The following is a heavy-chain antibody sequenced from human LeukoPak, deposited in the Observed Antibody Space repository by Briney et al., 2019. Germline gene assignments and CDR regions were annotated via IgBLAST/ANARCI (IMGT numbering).Heavy chain of an antibody. Sequence: PSETLSLTCGVYGGSFSGYYWSWIRQPPGKGLEWIGEINHSGSTYYNPSLKSRVTISVDTSKNQFSLKLSSVTAADTAVYYCASRLAYCGGDCYPEYWGQGTLVTVSS. V-gene: IGHV4-34*01. CDR1: GGSFSGYY. D-gene: IGHD2-21*02. J-gene: IGHJ4*02. CDR3: ASRLAYCGGDCYPEY. CDR2: INHSGST.